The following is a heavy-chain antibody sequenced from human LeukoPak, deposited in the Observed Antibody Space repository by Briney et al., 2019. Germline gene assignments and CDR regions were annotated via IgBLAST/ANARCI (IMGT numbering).Heavy chain of an antibody. CDR1: GDSVSSNSAA. CDR3: ARESSGYSASFAPFDY. J-gene: IGHJ4*02. Sequence: SQTLSLTCAISGDSVSSNSAAWDWIRQSPSRGLEWLGRTYYRSKWYNDYAVSVKSRITINPDTSKNHFSLQLSSVTPEDTAVYYCARESSGYSASFAPFDYWGQGTLATVSS. V-gene: IGHV6-1*01. CDR2: TYYRSKWYN. D-gene: IGHD3-22*01.